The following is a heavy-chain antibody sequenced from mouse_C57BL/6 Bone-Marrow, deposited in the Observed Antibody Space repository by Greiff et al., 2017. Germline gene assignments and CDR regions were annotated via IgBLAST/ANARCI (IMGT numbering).Heavy chain of an antibody. CDR3: ARYTTVNYFDY. J-gene: IGHJ2*01. V-gene: IGHV1-76*01. CDR1: GYTFTDYY. Sequence: QVTLKESGAELVRPGASVKLSCKASGYTFTDYYINWVKQRPGQGLEWIARIYPGSGNTYYNEKFKGKATLTAAKSSSTAYMQLSSLTSENSAVDYCARYTTVNYFDYWGQGTTLTVSS. D-gene: IGHD1-1*01. CDR2: IYPGSGNT.